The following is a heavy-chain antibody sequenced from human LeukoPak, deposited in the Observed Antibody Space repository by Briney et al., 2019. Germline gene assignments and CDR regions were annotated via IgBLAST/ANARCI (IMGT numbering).Heavy chain of an antibody. CDR2: INHSGST. V-gene: IGHV4-34*01. CDR1: GGSISSYY. CDR3: ARGEAPNYYYDSSGYYPGYFDY. Sequence: SETLSLTCTVSGGSISSYYWSWIRQPPGKGLEWIGEINHSGSTNYNPSLKSRVTISVDTSKNQFSLKLSSVTAADTAVYYCARGEAPNYYYDSSGYYPGYFDYWGQGTLVTVSS. J-gene: IGHJ4*02. D-gene: IGHD3-22*01.